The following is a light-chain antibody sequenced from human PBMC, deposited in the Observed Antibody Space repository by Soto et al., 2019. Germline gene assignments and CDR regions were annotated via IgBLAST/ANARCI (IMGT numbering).Light chain of an antibody. Sequence: ALTQPASVSGSPGQSITISCTGSSSDVGYYNYVSWYQQLPGKAPKLMISEVSNRPSGVSNRFSGSKSGNTASLTISGLQAEDEADYYCSSYTTTSTLVFGGGTKLTVL. CDR3: SSYTTTSTLV. CDR2: EVS. V-gene: IGLV2-14*01. CDR1: SSDVGYYNY. J-gene: IGLJ3*02.